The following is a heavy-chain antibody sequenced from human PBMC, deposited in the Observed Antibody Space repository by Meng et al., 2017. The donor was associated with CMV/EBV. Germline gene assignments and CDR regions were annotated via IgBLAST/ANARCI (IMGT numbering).Heavy chain of an antibody. CDR3: ARKGFYYGSGGSRYYYYYGMDV. J-gene: IGHJ6*02. V-gene: IGHV1-69*10. CDR1: GGTFSSYA. Sequence: SVKVSCKASGGTFSSYAISWVRQAPGQGLEWMGGIIPILGIANYAQKFQGRVTITADKSTSTAYMELSSLRSEDTAVYYCARKGFYYGSGGSRYYYYYGMDVWGQGTTVTVSS. CDR2: IIPILGIA. D-gene: IGHD3-10*01.